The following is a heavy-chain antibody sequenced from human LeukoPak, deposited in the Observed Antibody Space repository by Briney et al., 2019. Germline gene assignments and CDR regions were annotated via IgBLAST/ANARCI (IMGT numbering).Heavy chain of an antibody. Sequence: GGSLSLSCAACGLTFSSNAMSWVSQAPGNGREWVSAISGSGGSTYHADSVKGRFTISRDNSTNMLYLQMNSLRAEYTAVYYCAKDRAATGTYYFDYWGQGTLVTVSS. D-gene: IGHD6-13*01. V-gene: IGHV3-23*01. CDR3: AKDRAATGTYYFDY. J-gene: IGHJ4*02. CDR2: ISGSGGST. CDR1: GLTFSSNA.